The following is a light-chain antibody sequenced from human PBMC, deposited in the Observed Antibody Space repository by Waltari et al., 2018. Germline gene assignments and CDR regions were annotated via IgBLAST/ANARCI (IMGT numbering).Light chain of an antibody. J-gene: IGKJ2*01. CDR2: DAS. CDR1: QSVSRN. CDR3: QQYNNWPPYS. V-gene: IGKV3-15*01. Sequence: ETVITQSPVTLSVSPGERATVSCRASQSVSRNLAWYQQKPGQAPRLLIYDASTRATGIPARFSGSGSGTEFTLTISSLQSEDFAVYYCQQYNNWPPYSFGQGTKLEI.